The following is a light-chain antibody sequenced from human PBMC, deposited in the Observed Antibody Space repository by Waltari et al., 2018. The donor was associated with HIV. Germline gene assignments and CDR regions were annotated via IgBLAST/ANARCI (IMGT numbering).Light chain of an antibody. CDR3: ASFTGDNTVM. V-gene: IGLV2-14*03. CDR1: DRDFGLYNF. J-gene: IGLJ3*02. Sequence: AVTQPASVSGLPGQSTTISCTRGDRDFGLYNFVPWYQQHSGKPPNLILYDVDSRASGVSDRFSGSMSGNTASLTISGLRAEDEAHYYCASFTGDNTVMFGGGTEVTVL. CDR2: DVD.